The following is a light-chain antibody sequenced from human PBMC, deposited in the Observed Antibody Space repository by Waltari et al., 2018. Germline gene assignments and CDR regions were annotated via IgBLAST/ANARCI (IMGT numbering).Light chain of an antibody. CDR1: QTVSRA. CDR2: AAS. V-gene: IGKV3-20*01. Sequence: EIVLTQYPGTLSLSPGERATLSCRASQTVSRALAWYQQQPDQAPRLFIYAASSRATGIPDRFSCGGSGTDFSLTISRLEPEDFAVYYCQHYVTLPATFGQGTKVAF. CDR3: QHYVTLPAT. J-gene: IGKJ1*01.